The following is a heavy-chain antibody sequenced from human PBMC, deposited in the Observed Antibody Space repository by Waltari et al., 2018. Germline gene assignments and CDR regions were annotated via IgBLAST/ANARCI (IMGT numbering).Heavy chain of an antibody. J-gene: IGHJ3*02. D-gene: IGHD1-1*01. CDR3: ARHWNDAFDI. Sequence: QVQLQESGPGLVKPSETLSLTCTVSGGSISSYYWSWIRQPPGKGLEWIGYIYYSGSTNYNPSLKSRVTISVDTSKNQFSLKLSSVTAADTAVYYCARHWNDAFDIWGQGTMVTGSS. CDR2: IYYSGST. V-gene: IGHV4-59*01. CDR1: GGSISSYY.